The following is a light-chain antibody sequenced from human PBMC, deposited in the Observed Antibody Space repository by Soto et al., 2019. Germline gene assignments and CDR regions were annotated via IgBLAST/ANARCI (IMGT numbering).Light chain of an antibody. CDR2: SSS. CDR1: QGISTW. J-gene: IGKJ3*01. CDR3: QQANSFPLT. Sequence: DIQMTQSPSFVSASVGDRVTIACRASQGISTWVVWDQQKPGAAPKLLIHSSSNLQSGVPSRFSGSGSGTDFTLTISSLQPEDFATYYCQQANSFPLTFGPGTKVDIK. V-gene: IGKV1-12*01.